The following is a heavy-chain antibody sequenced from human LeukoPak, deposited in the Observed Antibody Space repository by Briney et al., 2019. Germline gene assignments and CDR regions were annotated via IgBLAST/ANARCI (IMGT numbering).Heavy chain of an antibody. CDR1: GYTFTGYY. D-gene: IGHD5-24*01. CDR2: INPNSGGT. CDR3: ARARWEMATRIDY. J-gene: IGHJ4*02. V-gene: IGHV1-2*02. Sequence: ASVKVSCKASGYTFTGYYMHWVRQAPGQGLEWMGWINPNSGGTNYAQKFQGRVTMTRDTSISTAYMELSRLRSDDTAVYYCARARWEMATRIDYWGQGTLVTVSS.